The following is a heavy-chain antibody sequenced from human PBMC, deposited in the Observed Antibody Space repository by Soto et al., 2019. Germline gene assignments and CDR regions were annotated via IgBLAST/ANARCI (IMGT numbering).Heavy chain of an antibody. J-gene: IGHJ5*01. Sequence: QVQLVQSGAEVKKPGSSVKVSCKASGGTFSTYSINWVRQAPGQGLEYMGGIIPKFGTTNFAHTFRGTVTITADESTRTVYMERSRLRSEDTAVYYCARAASENSSWYRGFDSWGQGTPVTVSS. CDR1: GGTFSTYS. V-gene: IGHV1-69*01. CDR3: ARAASENSSWYRGFDS. D-gene: IGHD6-13*01. CDR2: IIPKFGTT.